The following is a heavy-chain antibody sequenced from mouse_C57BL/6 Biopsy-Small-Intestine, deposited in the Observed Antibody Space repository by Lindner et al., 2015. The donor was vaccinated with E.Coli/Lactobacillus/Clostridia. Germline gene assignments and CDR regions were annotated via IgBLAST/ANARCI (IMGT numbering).Heavy chain of an antibody. V-gene: IGHV1-63*02. J-gene: IGHJ4*01. D-gene: IGHD3-3*01. Sequence: SVKVSCKASGYAFTNYLIVWVRHAPGQGLEWMGTINPSGGATRYAQKFQGRVSMTRDTSSSTVYMELSSLRSEDTGMYYCAGDSSFRGWFDPWGQGTLVTVSS. CDR1: GYAFTNYL. CDR3: AGDSSFRGWFDP. CDR2: INPSGGAT.